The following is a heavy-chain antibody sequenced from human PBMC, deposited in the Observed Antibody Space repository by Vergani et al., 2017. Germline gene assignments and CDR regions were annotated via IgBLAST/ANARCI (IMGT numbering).Heavy chain of an antibody. CDR2: ICYDGTKK. CDR1: GFTFKNYG. V-gene: IGHV3-30*04. D-gene: IGHD1/OR15-1a*01. J-gene: IGHJ3*01. Sequence: QVQLVESGGGVVQPGRSLRLSCAASGFTFKNYGLHWVRQAPGKGLEWVAIICYDGTKKSYADSVKGRFTVSRDNSKNTLYLQMNSLRTEDTAVYFCGKNYEYWREQRRWAIEFWGQGTRVTVSS. CDR3: GKNYEYWREQRRWAIEF.